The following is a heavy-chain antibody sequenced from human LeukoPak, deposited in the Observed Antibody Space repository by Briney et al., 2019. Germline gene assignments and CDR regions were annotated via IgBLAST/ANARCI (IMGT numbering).Heavy chain of an antibody. CDR3: ATDTWWFDP. J-gene: IGHJ5*02. Sequence: PGRSLRPSGPPSGFTSSSYAMHGSGQPPGKGLEWVAVISNDGSNKYYADSVKGRYTISRDNSKNTLYLQMNSLRAEDTAVYYCATDTWWFDPWGQGTLVTVSS. CDR1: GFTSSSYA. D-gene: IGHD5-18*01. CDR2: ISNDGSNK. V-gene: IGHV3-30*03.